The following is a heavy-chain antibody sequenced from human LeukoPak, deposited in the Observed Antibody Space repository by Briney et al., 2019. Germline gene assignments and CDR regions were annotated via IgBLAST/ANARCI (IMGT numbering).Heavy chain of an antibody. J-gene: IGHJ1*01. D-gene: IGHD6-13*01. CDR3: TKGAAAGPKYFQH. Sequence: PGGPLRLSCAASGFTFSSYVMRWVRQAPGKGLEWVSTIDGSGVGTYYADSVKGRFTISRDSSKSTLYLHMNSLRAEDTAVYYCTKGAAAGPKYFQHWGQGTLVTVSS. CDR1: GFTFSSYV. CDR2: IDGSGVGT. V-gene: IGHV3-23*01.